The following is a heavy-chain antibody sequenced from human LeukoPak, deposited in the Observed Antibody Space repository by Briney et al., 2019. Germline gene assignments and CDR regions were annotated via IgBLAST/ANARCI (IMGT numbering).Heavy chain of an antibody. Sequence: GGSLRLSCAASGFTFSGHWMSLVRQAPGNGLEWVANINQGVSDKYYVDSVKGRFTISRENANNLLYLQMNSLRGEDTAVYYCTRDRSRAEDDWGQGTLVTVSS. CDR1: GFTFSGHW. CDR2: INQGVSDK. CDR3: TRDRSRAEDD. J-gene: IGHJ4*02. D-gene: IGHD1-14*01. V-gene: IGHV3-7*01.